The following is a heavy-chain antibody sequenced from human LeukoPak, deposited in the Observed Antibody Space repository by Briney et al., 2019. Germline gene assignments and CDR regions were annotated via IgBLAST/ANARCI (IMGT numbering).Heavy chain of an antibody. V-gene: IGHV4-61*05. J-gene: IGHJ4*02. D-gene: IGHD6-13*01. Sequence: SETLSLTCTVSGGSISSGSFYWGWIRQPPGRGLEWIGYIYYSGSTNYNPSLKSRVTISVDTSKNQFSLKLSSVTAADTAVYYCARLGIAAAGYFDYWGQGTLVTVSS. CDR1: GGSISSGSFY. CDR3: ARLGIAAAGYFDY. CDR2: IYYSGST.